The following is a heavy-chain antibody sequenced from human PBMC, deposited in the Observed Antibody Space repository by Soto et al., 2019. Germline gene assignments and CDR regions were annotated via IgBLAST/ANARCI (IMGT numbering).Heavy chain of an antibody. Sequence: ASVKVSSKASGGTFSSYTISWVRQAPGQGLEWMGRIIPILGIANYAQKFQGRVTITADKSTSTAYMELSSLRSEDTAVYSCARAGYCSGGSCSLYDASDIWGQGTMVTVSS. D-gene: IGHD2-15*01. V-gene: IGHV1-69*02. CDR2: IIPILGIA. CDR1: GGTFSSYT. CDR3: ARAGYCSGGSCSLYDASDI. J-gene: IGHJ3*02.